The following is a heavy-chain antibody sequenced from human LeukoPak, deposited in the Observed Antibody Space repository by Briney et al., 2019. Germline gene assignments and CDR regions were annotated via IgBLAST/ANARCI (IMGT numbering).Heavy chain of an antibody. Sequence: SETLSLTCTVSGGSIRSYYWSWIRQPPGKGLEWTGYIFYSGGANYNPSLKSRVTISVDTSKNQFSLKLTSVTAADTAVYYCARAYSSSWYWNWFDPWGQGTLVTVSS. J-gene: IGHJ5*02. D-gene: IGHD6-13*01. CDR1: GGSIRSYY. V-gene: IGHV4-59*01. CDR3: ARAYSSSWYWNWFDP. CDR2: IFYSGGA.